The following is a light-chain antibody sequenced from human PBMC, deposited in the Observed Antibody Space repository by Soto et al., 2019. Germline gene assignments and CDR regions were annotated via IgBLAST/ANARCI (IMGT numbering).Light chain of an antibody. CDR1: QSVSLH. Sequence: EIFLSQSPGTLFLSPRETATRSLRASQSVSLHLAWDQHISGQAPWLLIYGASSRSAGIPDRVSGSGSGTDFSLTISRLEPEDFAVYYCQQYGSSPRTFGQGTKVDIK. CDR3: QQYGSSPRT. V-gene: IGKV3-20*01. J-gene: IGKJ1*01. CDR2: GAS.